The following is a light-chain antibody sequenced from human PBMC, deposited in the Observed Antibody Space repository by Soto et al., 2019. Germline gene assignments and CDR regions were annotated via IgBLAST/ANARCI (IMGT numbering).Light chain of an antibody. V-gene: IGLV2-14*01. CDR1: SSDVVGSNY. CDR2: DVS. Sequence: QSVLTQPASVSGSPGQSITISCTGTSSDVVGSNYVSWYQQHPGKAPKLMIYDVSNRPSGVSNRFSGSKSGNTASLTISGLQAEDEADYYCSSYTSSSTVVFGGGTKVTVL. CDR3: SSYTSSSTVV. J-gene: IGLJ2*01.